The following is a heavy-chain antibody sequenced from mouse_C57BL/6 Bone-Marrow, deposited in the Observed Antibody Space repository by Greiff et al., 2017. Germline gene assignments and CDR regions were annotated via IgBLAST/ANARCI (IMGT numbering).Heavy chain of an antibody. CDR1: GYTFTDYE. CDR3: TRYDGYYFLDYARDY. Sequence: VQLQQSGAELVRPGASVTLSCKASGYTFTDYEMHWVKQTPVHGLEWIGAIDPETGGTAYNQKFKGKAILTADKSSSTAYMELRSLTSEDSAVYYCTRYDGYYFLDYARDYWGQGTSVTVSS. D-gene: IGHD2-3*01. J-gene: IGHJ4*01. CDR2: IDPETGGT. V-gene: IGHV1-15*01.